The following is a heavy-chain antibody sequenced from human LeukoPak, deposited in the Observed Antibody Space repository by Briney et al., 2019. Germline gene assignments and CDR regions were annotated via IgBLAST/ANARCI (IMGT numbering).Heavy chain of an antibody. J-gene: IGHJ5*02. D-gene: IGHD4-17*01. Sequence: GGSLRLSCAASGLTGSHNYVSWVRQAPGKGLEWVSAIHTSGDTCYADSVKGRLTISRDTSKNTLYLQINSLRVEDTAVYYCIVFGDSNHWGQGTLVTVSS. V-gene: IGHV3-53*01. CDR2: IHTSGDT. CDR3: IVFGDSNH. CDR1: GLTGSHNY.